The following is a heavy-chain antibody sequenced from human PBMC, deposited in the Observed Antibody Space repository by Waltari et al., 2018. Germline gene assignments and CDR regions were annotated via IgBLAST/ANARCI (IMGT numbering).Heavy chain of an antibody. CDR1: GFSVSSSV. D-gene: IGHD3-3*01. Sequence: EIELVESGGGLSPSGGSLQLSCAASGFSVSSSVLTWVCRVPGKVLEVFAILYSAGATYYSQSVRGRFLIARDNSKNILYLQMDDLTAEDTAVYYCAKDVVGYTWDEGVDTIDVWGQGAEVVVSS. CDR3: AKDVVGYTWDEGVDTIDV. J-gene: IGHJ3*01. V-gene: IGHV3-53*01. CDR2: LYSAGAT.